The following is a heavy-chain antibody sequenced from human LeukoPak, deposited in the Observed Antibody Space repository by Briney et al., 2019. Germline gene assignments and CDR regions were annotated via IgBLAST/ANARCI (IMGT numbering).Heavy chain of an antibody. D-gene: IGHD2-15*01. J-gene: IGHJ4*02. CDR3: ARGGRGKSGFDY. Sequence: SETLSLTCTVSGGSISSGGYYWSWIRQHPGKGLKWIGYIYYSGSTYYNPSLKSRVTISVDTSKNQFSLKLSSVTAADTAVYYCARGGRGKSGFDYWGQGTLVTVSS. CDR1: GGSISSGGYY. CDR2: IYYSGST. V-gene: IGHV4-31*03.